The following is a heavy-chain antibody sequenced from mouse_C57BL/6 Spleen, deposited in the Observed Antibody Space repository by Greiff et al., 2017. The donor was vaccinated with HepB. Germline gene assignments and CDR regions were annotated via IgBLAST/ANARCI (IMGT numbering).Heavy chain of an antibody. Sequence: VKLQESGAELARPGASVKLSCKASGYTFTSYGISWVKQRTGQGLEWIGEIYPRSGNTYYNEKFKGKATLTADKSSSTADMELRSLTSEDSAVYFCARRRNYGDFYYAMDYWGQGTSVTVSS. J-gene: IGHJ4*01. D-gene: IGHD2-1*01. CDR3: ARRRNYGDFYYAMDY. CDR2: IYPRSGNT. CDR1: GYTFTSYG. V-gene: IGHV1-81*01.